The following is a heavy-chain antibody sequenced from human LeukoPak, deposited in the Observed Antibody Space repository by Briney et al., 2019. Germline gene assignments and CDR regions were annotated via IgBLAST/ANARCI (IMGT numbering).Heavy chain of an antibody. J-gene: IGHJ4*02. CDR1: GFTFITYS. V-gene: IGHV3-21*04. Sequence: GGSLRLSCAASGFTFITYSMDWVRQAPGKGLEWVSSISGSSNYIYYAESVKGRFTISRDNAKNSLFLQMNSLRAEDTAVYYCAKALITGTTPGENWGQGTLVTVSS. D-gene: IGHD1-7*01. CDR2: ISGSSNYI. CDR3: AKALITGTTPGEN.